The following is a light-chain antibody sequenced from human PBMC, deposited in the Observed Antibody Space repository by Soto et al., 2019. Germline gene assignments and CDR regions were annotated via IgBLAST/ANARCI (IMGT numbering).Light chain of an antibody. Sequence: DIQMTQSPSSLSASVGDRVTITCRASQGISHFLAWYQQKPGKVPQLLIYAASILRSGVPPRFSCSGSGTDFTLTISSLQPEDVATDYCQKYNTVPRTFGQGTKVEI. CDR1: QGISHF. CDR3: QKYNTVPRT. CDR2: AAS. V-gene: IGKV1-27*01. J-gene: IGKJ1*01.